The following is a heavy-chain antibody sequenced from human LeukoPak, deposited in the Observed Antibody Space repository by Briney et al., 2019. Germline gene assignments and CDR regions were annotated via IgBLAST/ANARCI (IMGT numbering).Heavy chain of an antibody. CDR2: TYYRSKWYN. CDR3: AREGRGSWYGVDY. V-gene: IGHV6-1*01. Sequence: SQTLSLTCAVSGDSVSSNSAAWNWIRQSPSTGLEWLGRTYYRSKWYNDYAVSVKSRITINPDTSKNQFSLQLNSVTPEDTAVYYCAREGRGSWYGVDYWGQGTLVTVSS. D-gene: IGHD6-13*01. J-gene: IGHJ4*02. CDR1: GDSVSSNSAA.